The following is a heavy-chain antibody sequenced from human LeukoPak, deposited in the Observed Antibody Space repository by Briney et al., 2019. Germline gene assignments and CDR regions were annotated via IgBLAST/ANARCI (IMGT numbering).Heavy chain of an antibody. J-gene: IGHJ3*02. CDR2: INAGNGNT. CDR3: ARISSAMPNDAFDI. CDR1: GYTFTSYA. D-gene: IGHD2-2*01. V-gene: IGHV1-3*01. Sequence: GASVKVSCKASGYTFTSYAMHWVRQAPGQRLEWMGWINAGNGNTKYSQKFQGRVTITRGTSASTAYMELSSLRSEDTAVYYCARISSAMPNDAFDIWGQGTMVTVSS.